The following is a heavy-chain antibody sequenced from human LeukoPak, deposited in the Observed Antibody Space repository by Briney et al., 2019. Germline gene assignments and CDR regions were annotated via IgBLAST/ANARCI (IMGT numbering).Heavy chain of an antibody. CDR1: GGSVSSGSYY. CDR3: ARAKGNSWYPYYFDY. D-gene: IGHD6-13*01. V-gene: IGHV4-61*01. J-gene: IGHJ4*02. Sequence: SETLSLTCTVSGGSVSSGSYYWSWIRQPPGKGLEWIGYIYYSGSTNYNPSLKSRVTISVDTSKNQFSLKLSSVTAADTDVYYCARAKGNSWYPYYFDYWGQGTLVTVSS. CDR2: IYYSGST.